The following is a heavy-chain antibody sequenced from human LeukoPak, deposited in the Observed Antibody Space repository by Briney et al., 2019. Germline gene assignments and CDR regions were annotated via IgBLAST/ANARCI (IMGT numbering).Heavy chain of an antibody. CDR3: ARAPQITLYGAAAGTFDS. J-gene: IGHJ4*02. V-gene: IGHV4-61*02. Sequence: PSETLSLTCTVSGGSISSGSFYWSWIRQPAGKGLEWIGRIYTSGTTTYNPSLKSRVSISVDTSKNQFSLNLNSMTAADTAVYYCARAPQITLYGAAAGTFDSWGQGTLVTVSS. CDR2: IYTSGTT. CDR1: GGSISSGSFY. D-gene: IGHD6-13*01.